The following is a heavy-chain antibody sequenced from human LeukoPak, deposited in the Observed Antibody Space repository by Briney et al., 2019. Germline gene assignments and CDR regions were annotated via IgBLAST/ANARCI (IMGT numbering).Heavy chain of an antibody. CDR2: INPSGGST. V-gene: IGHV1-46*01. D-gene: IGHD3-22*01. J-gene: IGHJ6*02. Sequence: ASVKVSCKASGYTFTSYYMHWVRQAPGQGLEWMEIINPSGGSTSYAQKFQGRVTMTRDTSTSTVYMELSSLRSEDTAVYYCARDLQPWGSSGYQRGDYYYGMDVWGQGTTVTVSS. CDR1: GYTFTSYY. CDR3: ARDLQPWGSSGYQRGDYYYGMDV.